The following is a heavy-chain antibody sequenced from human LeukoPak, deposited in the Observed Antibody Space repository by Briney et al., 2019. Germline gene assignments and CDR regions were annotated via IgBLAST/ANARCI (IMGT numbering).Heavy chain of an antibody. V-gene: IGHV3-48*02. J-gene: IGHJ4*02. CDR1: RFIFSMFS. Sequence: PGGSLRLSCVASRFIFSMFSMNWVRQAPGKGREWPSHISGSSRTIDYEVSVKGRFSISRDNAKNSLYLQMNSLRDEDTAVYYCARDRVSSVDYWGQGTLVTVSS. CDR3: ARDRVSSVDY. D-gene: IGHD6-6*01. CDR2: ISGSSRTI.